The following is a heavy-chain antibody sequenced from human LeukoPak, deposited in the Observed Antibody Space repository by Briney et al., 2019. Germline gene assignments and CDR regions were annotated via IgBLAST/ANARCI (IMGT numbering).Heavy chain of an antibody. V-gene: IGHV3-21*01. Sequence: GGTLRLSCAASGFTSSTYTMNWVRQAPGKGLEWVSSISSRSSYIFYAESLKGRFTISRDNAKNSLYLQMNSLGGEDTAVYYCAREGYSYGHDYWGQGTLVTVSS. CDR3: AREGYSYGHDY. CDR2: ISSRSSYI. D-gene: IGHD5-18*01. J-gene: IGHJ4*02. CDR1: GFTSSTYT.